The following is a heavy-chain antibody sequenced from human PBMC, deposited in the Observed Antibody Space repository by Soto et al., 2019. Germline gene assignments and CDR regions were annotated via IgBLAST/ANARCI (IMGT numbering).Heavy chain of an antibody. D-gene: IGHD3-22*01. J-gene: IGHJ4*02. V-gene: IGHV4-59*08. CDR3: TRLGGYYHALDS. CDR2: IYYAGTT. Sequence: SETLSLTCSVSGGSLSGYYWTWTRQPPGKGLEWIGYIYYAGTTTYNPSLKNRVTISLDTPKNQFSLKMDSVTAADTAVYYCTRLGGYYHALDSWGQGALVTVSS. CDR1: GGSLSGYY.